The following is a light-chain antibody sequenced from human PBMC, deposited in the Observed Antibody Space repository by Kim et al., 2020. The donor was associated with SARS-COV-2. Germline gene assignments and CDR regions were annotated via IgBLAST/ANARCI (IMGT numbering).Light chain of an antibody. J-gene: IGLJ3*02. CDR3: QSYDSSLSGSKV. Sequence: VTIPCTGSSSNIGAGYDVHWYQQLPGTAPKLLSYGNSNRPSGVPDRFSGSKAGTSASLAITGLQAEDEADYYCQSYDSSLSGSKVFGGGTKLTVL. CDR2: GNS. CDR1: SSNIGAGYD. V-gene: IGLV1-40*01.